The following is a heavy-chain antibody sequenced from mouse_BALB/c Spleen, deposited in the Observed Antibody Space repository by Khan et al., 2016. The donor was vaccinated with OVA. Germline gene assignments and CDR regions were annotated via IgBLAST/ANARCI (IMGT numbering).Heavy chain of an antibody. V-gene: IGHV5-6*01. CDR1: GFIFSSYG. J-gene: IGHJ4*01. D-gene: IGHD1-2*01. Sequence: EVELVESGGDLVNPGGSLKLSCAASGFIFSSYGMSWVRQTPDKRLEWVATISSGGTCTYYPDSVKGRFTISIDNAKRTLYLQMRSLKSEDTAMYYCTRFNTTTTGDYYAMDYWGQGTSVTVSS. CDR3: TRFNTTTTGDYYAMDY. CDR2: ISSGGTCT.